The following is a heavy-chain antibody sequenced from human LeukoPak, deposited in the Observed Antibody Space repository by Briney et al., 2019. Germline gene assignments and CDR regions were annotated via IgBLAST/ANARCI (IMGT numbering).Heavy chain of an antibody. J-gene: IGHJ4*02. CDR3: AKTLRAGWLQSNFDY. D-gene: IGHD5-24*01. CDR2: IWYDGSNK. Sequence: PGGSLRLSCAASGFTFSSYGMHWVRQAPGKGLEWVAVIWYDGSNKYYADSVKGRFTISRDNSKNTLYLQMNSLRAEDTAVYYCAKTLRAGWLQSNFDYWGQGTLVTVSS. V-gene: IGHV3-33*06. CDR1: GFTFSSYG.